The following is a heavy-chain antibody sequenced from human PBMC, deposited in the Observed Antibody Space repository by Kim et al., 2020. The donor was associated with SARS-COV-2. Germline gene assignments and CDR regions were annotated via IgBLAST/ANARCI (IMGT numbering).Heavy chain of an antibody. Sequence: TYYADSVKGRFTISRDNSKNTLYLQMNSLRAEDTAVYYCARGVPDGYFDYWGQGTLVTVSS. V-gene: IGHV3-66*01. CDR2: T. J-gene: IGHJ4*02. CDR3: ARGVPDGYFDY.